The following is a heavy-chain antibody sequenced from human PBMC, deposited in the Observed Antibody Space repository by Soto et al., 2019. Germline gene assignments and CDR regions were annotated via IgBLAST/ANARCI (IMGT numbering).Heavy chain of an antibody. D-gene: IGHD6-25*01. J-gene: IGHJ3*02. CDR1: EFAFSSYW. V-gene: IGHV3-7*05. CDR3: ARDVSPGSSGMYFDAFDM. CDR2: IRKDGSQR. Sequence: EVHLVESGGGLVQPGGSLTLSCAASEFAFSSYWMTWVRQAPGKGLEWVANIRKDGSQRSYLDSVRGRFTISRDNSKNSLYLQMNSLRAENTALYFCARDVSPGSSGMYFDAFDMWGQGTRVTVSS.